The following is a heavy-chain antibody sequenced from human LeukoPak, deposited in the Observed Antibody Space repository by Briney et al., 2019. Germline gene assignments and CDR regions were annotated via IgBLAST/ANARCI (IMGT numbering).Heavy chain of an antibody. V-gene: IGHV3-30-3*01. Sequence: GASLRLSCAASGFTFRNYVIHWVRQAPGKGLEWVAVTSSDLNVKLYADSVKGRFTISRDNSRSTLYLQMNSLRPEDTAIYYCAREGYYGSGSPPSLYFDYWGQGTLVTVSS. CDR3: AREGYYGSGSPPSLYFDY. CDR2: TSSDLNVK. CDR1: GFTFRNYV. D-gene: IGHD3-10*01. J-gene: IGHJ4*02.